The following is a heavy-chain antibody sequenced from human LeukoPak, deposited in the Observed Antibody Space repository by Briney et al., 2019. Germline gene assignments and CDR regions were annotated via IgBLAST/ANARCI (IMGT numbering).Heavy chain of an antibody. J-gene: IGHJ4*02. D-gene: IGHD3-10*01. Sequence: ASVKVSCKASGGTFSSYAISWVRQAPGQGLEWVGRIIPILGIANYAQKFQGRVTITADKSTSTAYMELSSLRSEDTAVYYCARGTVSGSYYNDGLGYWGQGTLVTVSS. CDR2: IIPILGIA. V-gene: IGHV1-69*04. CDR3: ARGTVSGSYYNDGLGY. CDR1: GGTFSSYA.